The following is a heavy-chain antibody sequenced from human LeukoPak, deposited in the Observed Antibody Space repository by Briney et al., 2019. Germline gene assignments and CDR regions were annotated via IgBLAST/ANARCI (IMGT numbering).Heavy chain of an antibody. D-gene: IGHD2-15*01. CDR3: ARLDATRGGDC. V-gene: IGHV5-51*01. J-gene: IGHJ4*02. CDR2: IYPGDSET. Sequence: GEALKISCKSVGFTFPGYWIGWVRQMPGKGLDWMGIIYPGDSETRYSPSFHGRVAMSDDMTTNTAYLQWRSLQDSDTAIYYCARLDATRGGDCWGQGTLVTVSS. CDR1: GFTFPGYW.